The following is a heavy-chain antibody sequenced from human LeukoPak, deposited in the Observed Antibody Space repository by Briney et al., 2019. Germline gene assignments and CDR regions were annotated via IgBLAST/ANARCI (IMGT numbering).Heavy chain of an antibody. J-gene: IGHJ4*02. CDR2: ISNDGSNE. Sequence: GGSLRLSCAASGFTFSSYSMNWVRQAPGKGLEWVAGISNDGSNEYYVDSVKGRFTIFRDNSKNMLHVQMNSLRAEDTAVYYCAKEEAGYCSGGRCYSLNYWGQGTLVTVSS. CDR3: AKEEAGYCSGGRCYSLNY. D-gene: IGHD2-15*01. CDR1: GFTFSSYS. V-gene: IGHV3-30*18.